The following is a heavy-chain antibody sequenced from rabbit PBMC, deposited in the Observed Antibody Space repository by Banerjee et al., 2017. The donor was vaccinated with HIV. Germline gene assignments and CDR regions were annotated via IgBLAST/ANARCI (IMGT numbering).Heavy chain of an antibody. J-gene: IGHJ4*01. CDR2: INSNTGNT. V-gene: IGHV1S47*01. Sequence: WIACINSNTGNTVYASWVNGRFTISLDNAQNTVPLQMTNLTAADTATYFCARGYAGYPGAGYSTPFKLWGPGTLVTVS. D-gene: IGHD8-1*01. CDR3: ARGYAGYPGAGYSTPFKL.